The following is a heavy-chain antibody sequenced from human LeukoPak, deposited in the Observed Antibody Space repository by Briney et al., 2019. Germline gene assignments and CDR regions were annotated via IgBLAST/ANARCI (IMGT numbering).Heavy chain of an antibody. CDR2: ISSSGSII. CDR3: ARDSLAGFDS. Sequence: GGSLRLSCAASGFSFSGSDMNWVRQAPGKALEWLSYISSSGSIIFYADSVRGRFAISRDDAKSSLYLQINGLRVEDTAFYYCARDSLAGFDSWGQGTLVTVSS. D-gene: IGHD6-25*01. V-gene: IGHV3-48*03. CDR1: GFSFSGSD. J-gene: IGHJ4*02.